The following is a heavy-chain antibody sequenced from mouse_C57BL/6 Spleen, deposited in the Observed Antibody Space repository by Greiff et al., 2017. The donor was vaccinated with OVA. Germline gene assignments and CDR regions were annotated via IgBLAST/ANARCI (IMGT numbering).Heavy chain of an antibody. CDR3: TRATMVTLYWYFDV. V-gene: IGHV5-9-1*02. CDR2: ISRGGDYI. D-gene: IGHD2-2*01. J-gene: IGHJ1*03. CDR1: GFTFSSYA. Sequence: EVMLVESGEGLVKPGGSLKLSCAASGFTFSSYAMSWVRQTPEKRLEWVAYISRGGDYIYYADPVKGRFTISRDNARTTLYLQMSSLKSEDTAMYYCTRATMVTLYWYFDVWGTGTTVTVSS.